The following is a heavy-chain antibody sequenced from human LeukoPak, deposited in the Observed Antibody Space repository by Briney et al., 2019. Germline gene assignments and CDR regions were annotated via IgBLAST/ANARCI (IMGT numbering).Heavy chain of an antibody. Sequence: GGTLRLSCTVSGLTFSNYAMSWVRQAPGKGVERGSTIRGRGEKTNKADSGKGGLTISRENDKKTVYLQMNSLRAEDTAVHYCAKGPQSSAQYHFDYWGQGTLVTVSS. CDR3: AKGPQSSAQYHFDY. D-gene: IGHD3-22*01. V-gene: IGHV3-23*01. CDR2: IRGRGEKT. J-gene: IGHJ4*02. CDR1: GLTFSNYA.